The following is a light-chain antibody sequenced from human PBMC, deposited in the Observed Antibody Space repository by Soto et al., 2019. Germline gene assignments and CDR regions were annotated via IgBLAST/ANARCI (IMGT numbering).Light chain of an antibody. CDR1: SSDVGGYDY. V-gene: IGLV2-14*01. CDR3: GSYAGSNTWV. J-gene: IGLJ3*02. CDR2: EVS. Sequence: QSALTQPASVSGSPGQSITISCTGTSSDVGGYDYVSWYQLHPGKAPKLMVFEVSNRPSGVSYRFSGSKSGNTASLTISGLQAEDEADYYCGSYAGSNTWVFGGGTKLTVL.